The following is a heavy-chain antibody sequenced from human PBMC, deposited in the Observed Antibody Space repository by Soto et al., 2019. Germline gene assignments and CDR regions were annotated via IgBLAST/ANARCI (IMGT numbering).Heavy chain of an antibody. CDR1: GYTFTSYD. Sequence: ASVKVSCKASGYTFTSYDINWVRQATGQGLEWMGWMNPNSGNTGYAQKFQGRVTMTRNTSISTAYMELSSLRSEDTAVYYCGRGRKLFQYYYDSSGYPSFDYWGQGTLVTVSS. V-gene: IGHV1-8*01. CDR3: GRGRKLFQYYYDSSGYPSFDY. CDR2: MNPNSGNT. J-gene: IGHJ4*02. D-gene: IGHD3-22*01.